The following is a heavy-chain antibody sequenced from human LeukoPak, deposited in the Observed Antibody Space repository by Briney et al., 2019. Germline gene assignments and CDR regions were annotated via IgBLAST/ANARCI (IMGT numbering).Heavy chain of an antibody. CDR1: GFTVSSNY. V-gene: IGHV3-66*01. CDR3: ARDLGYGDYGDY. CDR2: IYSGGST. Sequence: GGPLRLSCAASGFTVSSNYMSWVRQAPGKGLEWVSVIYSGGSTYYADSVKGRFTISRDNSKNTLYLQMNSLRAEDTAVYYCARDLGYGDYGDYWGQGTLVTVSS. D-gene: IGHD4-17*01. J-gene: IGHJ4*02.